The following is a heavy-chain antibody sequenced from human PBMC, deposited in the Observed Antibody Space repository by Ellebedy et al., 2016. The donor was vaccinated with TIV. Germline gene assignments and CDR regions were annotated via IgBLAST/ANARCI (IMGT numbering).Heavy chain of an antibody. CDR2: IYSDGST. V-gene: IGHV3-66*01. Sequence: GESLKISCAVSGFTVATNHMNWVRQAPGKGLEWVSDIYSDGSTYYHDSVKGRFTISRDNSKNTLYLQMNSLTVEDTAVYYCARFRDAYWGQGTLVTVTS. D-gene: IGHD5-24*01. J-gene: IGHJ4*02. CDR3: ARFRDAY. CDR1: GFTVATNH.